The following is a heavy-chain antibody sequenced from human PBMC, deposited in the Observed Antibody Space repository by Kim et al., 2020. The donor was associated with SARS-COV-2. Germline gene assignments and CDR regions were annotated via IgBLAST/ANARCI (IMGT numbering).Heavy chain of an antibody. J-gene: IGHJ5*02. CDR1: GYTFTSYA. Sequence: ASVKVSCKASGYTFTSYAMHWERQAPGQRLEWMGWINAGNGNTKYSQKFQGRVTITRDTSASTAYMELSSLRSEDTAVYYCARDTLWFGELLFRSGWFDPWGQGTLVTVSS. V-gene: IGHV1-3*01. D-gene: IGHD3-10*01. CDR3: ARDTLWFGELLFRSGWFDP. CDR2: INAGNGNT.